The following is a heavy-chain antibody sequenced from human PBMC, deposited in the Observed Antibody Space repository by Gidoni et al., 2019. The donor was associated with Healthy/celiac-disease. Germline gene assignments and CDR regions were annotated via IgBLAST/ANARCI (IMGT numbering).Heavy chain of an antibody. CDR2: IHPSGGST. Sequence: QVQLVQSGAEVKKPGASVTVSCKASGYTFTSYYMHWVRQAPGHGLEWMGIIHPSGGSTSYARKFQGRVTMTRDTSTSTVYMELSSLRSEDTAVYYCARSLREGKTLGMDVWGQGTTVTVSS. J-gene: IGHJ6*02. CDR1: GYTFTSYY. CDR3: ARSLREGKTLGMDV. V-gene: IGHV1-46*01.